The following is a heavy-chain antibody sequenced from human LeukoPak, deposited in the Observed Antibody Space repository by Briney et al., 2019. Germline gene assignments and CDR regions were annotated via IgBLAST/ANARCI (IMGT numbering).Heavy chain of an antibody. CDR2: INWDGTST. J-gene: IGHJ4*02. Sequence: PGGSLRLSCAASAFIFHDHGMSWVRQGPGKGLEWVSGINWDGTSTGYADSVKGRFTISGDNAKNSLYLQMNSLRVEDTALYYCASGDMNGWYFDRWGQRTLVTVSS. V-gene: IGHV3-20*04. CDR3: ASGDMNGWYFDR. CDR1: AFIFHDHG. D-gene: IGHD6-19*01.